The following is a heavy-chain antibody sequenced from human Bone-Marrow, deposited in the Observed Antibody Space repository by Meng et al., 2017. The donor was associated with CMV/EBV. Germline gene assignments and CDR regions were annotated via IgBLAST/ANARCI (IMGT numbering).Heavy chain of an antibody. V-gene: IGHV1-69*10. J-gene: IGHJ6*02. CDR3: ARDRGPYYYYGMDV. CDR1: GGTFSSYA. CDR2: IIPILGIA. Sequence: SVKVSCKASGGTFSSYAISWVRQAPGQGLEWMGGIIPILGIANYAQKFQGRVTITADKSTSTAYMELSSLSSEDTAVYYCARDRGPYYYYGMDVWGQGTTVTVSS.